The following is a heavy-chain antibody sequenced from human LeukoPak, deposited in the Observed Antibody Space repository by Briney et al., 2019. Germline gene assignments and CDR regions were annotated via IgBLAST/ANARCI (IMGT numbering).Heavy chain of an antibody. V-gene: IGHV3-48*03. CDR3: AKLGITMIGGV. J-gene: IGHJ6*04. CDR2: ISSSGSTI. Sequence: GGSLRLSCAASGFTFSSYEMNWVRQAPGKGLEWVSYISSSGSTIYYGDSVKGRFTISRDNAKNSLYLQMNSLRAEDTAVYYCAKLGITMIGGVWGKGTTVTISS. CDR1: GFTFSSYE. D-gene: IGHD3-10*02.